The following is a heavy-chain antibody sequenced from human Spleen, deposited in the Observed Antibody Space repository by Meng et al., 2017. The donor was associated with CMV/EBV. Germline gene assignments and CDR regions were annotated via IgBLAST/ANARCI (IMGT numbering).Heavy chain of an antibody. Sequence: TVSGGSSVTSNTYYWSWVRHPPGKRLEWIGYIYSGGSTNYNPSLKSRVSISLDTSKNQFSLELTSVTAADTAKYYCARFATTALTTWGQGTLVTVSS. V-gene: IGHV4-61*01. J-gene: IGHJ4*02. D-gene: IGHD4-23*01. CDR3: ARFATTALTT. CDR2: IYSGGST. CDR1: GGSSVTSNTYY.